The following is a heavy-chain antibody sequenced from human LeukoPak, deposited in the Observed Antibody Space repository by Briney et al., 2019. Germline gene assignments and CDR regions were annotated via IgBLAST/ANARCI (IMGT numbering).Heavy chain of an antibody. V-gene: IGHV3-74*01. CDR2: INSDGSST. CDR1: GFTFGSYW. J-gene: IGHJ4*02. Sequence: GGSLRLSCAASGFTFGSYWMHWVRQAPGKGLVWVSRINSDGSSTSYADSVKGRFTISRDNAKNTLYLQMNSLRAEDTAVYYCARVFDYGDHLGWGQGTLVTVSS. D-gene: IGHD4-17*01. CDR3: ARVFDYGDHLG.